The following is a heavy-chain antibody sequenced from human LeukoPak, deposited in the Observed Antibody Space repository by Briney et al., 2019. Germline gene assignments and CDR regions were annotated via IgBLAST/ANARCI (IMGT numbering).Heavy chain of an antibody. V-gene: IGHV3-9*01. CDR2: ISWNSGSI. Sequence: PGGSLRLSCAASGFTFDDYAMHWVRQAPGKGLEWVSGISWNSGSIGYAASVKGRFTISRDNAKNSLYLQMNSLRAEDTALYYCAKDILRYYYDSRNAFDIWGQGTMVTVSS. CDR1: GFTFDDYA. CDR3: AKDILRYYYDSRNAFDI. J-gene: IGHJ3*02. D-gene: IGHD3-22*01.